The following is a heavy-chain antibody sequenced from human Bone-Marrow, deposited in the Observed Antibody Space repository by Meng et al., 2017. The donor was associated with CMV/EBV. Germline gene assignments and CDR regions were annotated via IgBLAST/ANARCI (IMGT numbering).Heavy chain of an antibody. Sequence: GGSLRLSCAASGFTFSDYYMSWIRQAPGKGLEWVSYISSSGSTIYYADSVKGRFTISRDNAKNSLYLQMNSLRAEDTAVYYCARESYCSSTSCYFAYYYYGMDVWGQGTTVTVSS. D-gene: IGHD2-2*01. J-gene: IGHJ6*02. CDR3: ARESYCSSTSCYFAYYYYGMDV. V-gene: IGHV3-11*01. CDR1: GFTFSDYY. CDR2: ISSSGSTI.